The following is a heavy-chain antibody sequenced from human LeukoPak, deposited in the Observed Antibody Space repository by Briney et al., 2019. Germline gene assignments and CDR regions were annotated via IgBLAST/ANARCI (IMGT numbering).Heavy chain of an antibody. V-gene: IGHV1-2*02. CDR3: ARELVVVPAAMRGNFDY. Sequence: GASVKVSCKASGYTFTGYYMHWVRQAPGQGLEWMGWISPNSSGTNYAQKFQGRVTMTRDTSISAAYMELSRLRSDDTAVYYCARELVVVPAAMRGNFDYWGQGTLVTVSS. D-gene: IGHD2-2*01. CDR1: GYTFTGYY. J-gene: IGHJ4*02. CDR2: ISPNSSGT.